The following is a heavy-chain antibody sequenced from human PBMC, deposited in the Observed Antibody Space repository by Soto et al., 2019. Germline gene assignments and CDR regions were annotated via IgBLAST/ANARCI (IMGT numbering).Heavy chain of an antibody. D-gene: IGHD5-12*01. CDR1: GFTFSSYD. J-gene: IGHJ4*02. CDR2: ISGSGGST. CDR3: AGGGRGSGYDLSGFDY. Sequence: EVQLLESGGGLVQPGGSLRLSCAASGFTFSSYDMSWVRQAPGKGLEWVSAISGSGGSTYYADSVKGRFTISRDNSKNTLYLQMTGLRAEAAAVYACAGGGRGSGYDLSGFDYWGQGTLVTVSS. V-gene: IGHV3-23*01.